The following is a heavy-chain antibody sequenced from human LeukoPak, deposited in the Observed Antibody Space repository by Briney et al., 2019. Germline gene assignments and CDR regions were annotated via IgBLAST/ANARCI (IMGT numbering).Heavy chain of an antibody. V-gene: IGHV1-2*06. CDR3: ASIRYYYYGMDV. CDR1: GYTFTGYY. J-gene: IGHJ6*02. CDR2: INPNSGGT. Sequence: ASVKVSCEASGYTFTGYYMHWVRQAPGQGLEWMGRINPNSGGTNYAQKFQGRVTMTRDTSISTAYMELSRLRSDDTAVYYCASIRYYYYGMDVWGQGTTVTVSS.